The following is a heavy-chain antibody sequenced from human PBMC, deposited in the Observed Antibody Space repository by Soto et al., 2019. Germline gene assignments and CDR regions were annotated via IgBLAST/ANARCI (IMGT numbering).Heavy chain of an antibody. CDR2: FSGSGGST. J-gene: IGHJ4*02. D-gene: IGHD6-13*01. V-gene: IGHV3-23*01. CDR1: GFPFSSYP. CDR3: AKIAAAGQFDY. Sequence: EVQLLESGGGLVQPGGSLRLSCAASGFPFSSYPMSWVRQAPGKGLEWDSAFSGSGGSTYYADSVKGRFTNSRDNSKKPMYMQITSLRAEDTGVYYCAKIAAAGQFDYWGQGTLVTVSS.